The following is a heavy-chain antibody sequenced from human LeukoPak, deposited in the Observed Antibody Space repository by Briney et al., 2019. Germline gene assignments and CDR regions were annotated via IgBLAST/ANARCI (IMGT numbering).Heavy chain of an antibody. V-gene: IGHV1-46*01. CDR3: ARDERGNCSSTSCYPYYFDY. CDR2: INPSGGST. J-gene: IGHJ4*02. Sequence: ASVKVSCKASGYTFTSYYMHWVRQAPGQGLEWMGIINPSGGSTSYAQKFQGRVTMTRDTSTSTVYMELSSLRSEDTAVYYCARDERGNCSSTSCYPYYFDYWGQGTLVTVSS. CDR1: GYTFTSYY. D-gene: IGHD2-2*01.